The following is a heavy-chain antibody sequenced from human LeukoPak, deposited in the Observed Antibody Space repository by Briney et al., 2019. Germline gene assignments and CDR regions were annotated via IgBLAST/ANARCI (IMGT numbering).Heavy chain of an antibody. CDR3: ARDGCLGTGGNCYFGY. CDR2: ISGRGST. CDR1: GFTFSTFA. J-gene: IGHJ4*02. D-gene: IGHD2-8*02. V-gene: IGHV3-23*01. Sequence: GGSLRLSCAASGFTFSTFAMNWVRQAPGKGLEWVSTISGRGSTYYADSVKGRFTISRDDSKNTLYLQMDSLRTEDTAVYYCARDGCLGTGGNCYFGYWGQGTPVTVSS.